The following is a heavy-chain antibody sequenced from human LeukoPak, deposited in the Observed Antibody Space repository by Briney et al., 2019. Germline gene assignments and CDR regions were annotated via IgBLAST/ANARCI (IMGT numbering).Heavy chain of an antibody. CDR1: VGSISSDY. CDR3: ARDINGPGITMGRGVDYYYYGMDV. CDR2: IYYSGST. Sequence: PSETLSLTCTVSVGSISSDYWSWIRQPPGEGLEWIGDIYYSGSTNYNPSLKSRVTISVDTSKNQFSLKLSSVTAADTAVYYCARDINGPGITMGRGVDYYYYGMDVWGQGTTVTVSS. D-gene: IGHD3-10*01. V-gene: IGHV4-59*01. J-gene: IGHJ6*02.